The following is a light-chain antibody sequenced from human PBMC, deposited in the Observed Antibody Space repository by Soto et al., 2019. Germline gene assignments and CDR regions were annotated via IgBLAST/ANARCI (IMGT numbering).Light chain of an antibody. J-gene: IGKJ4*01. CDR1: QSISSN. Sequence: TVSLKASQSISSNLAWYQQKPGQAPRLLIDDASTRAAGIPARFIVCGSGTEFTLSLRCLHSEYIALYYCQGSYPSPCTFGGGTKVDIK. CDR2: DAS. V-gene: IGKV3-15*01. CDR3: QGSYPSPCT.